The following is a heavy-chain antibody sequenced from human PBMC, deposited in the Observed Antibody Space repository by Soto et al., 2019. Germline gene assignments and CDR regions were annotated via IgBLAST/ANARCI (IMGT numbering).Heavy chain of an antibody. V-gene: IGHV3-64*01. Sequence: GGSLRLSCAASGFTFSSYAMHWVRQAPGKGLEYVSAISSNGGSTYYANSVKGRFTISRDNSKNTLYLQMGSLRAEDMAVYYCARDRGKGNYYYYYMDVWGKGTTVTVSS. CDR2: ISSNGGST. CDR3: ARDRGKGNYYYYYMDV. CDR1: GFTFSSYA. J-gene: IGHJ6*03.